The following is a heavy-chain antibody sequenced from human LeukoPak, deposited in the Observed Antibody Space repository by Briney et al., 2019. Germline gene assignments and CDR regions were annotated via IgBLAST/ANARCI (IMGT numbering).Heavy chain of an antibody. CDR1: GGSISSYY. D-gene: IGHD2-15*01. CDR3: ARGSYCSGGSCYLGYYFDY. CDR2: IYTSGST. Sequence: PSETLSLTCTVSGGSISSYYWSWIRQPAGKGLEWIGRIYTSGSTNYNPSLKSRVTMSVDTSKNQFSLKLSSVTAADTAVYYYARGSYCSGGSCYLGYYFDYWGQGTLVTVSS. J-gene: IGHJ4*02. V-gene: IGHV4-4*07.